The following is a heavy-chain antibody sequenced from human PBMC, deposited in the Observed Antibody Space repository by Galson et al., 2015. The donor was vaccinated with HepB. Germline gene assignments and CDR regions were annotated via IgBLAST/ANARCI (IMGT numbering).Heavy chain of an antibody. CDR1: GFTFSSYG. J-gene: IGHJ4*02. D-gene: IGHD2-21*02. CDR3: ARDRRTRVVTAITLDY. CDR2: IWYDGSNK. Sequence: SLRLSCAASGFTFSSYGMHWVRQAPGKGLEWVAVIWYDGSNKYYADSVKGRFTISRDNSKNTLYLQMNSLRAEDTAVYYCARDRRTRVVTAITLDYWGQGTLVTVSS. V-gene: IGHV3-33*01.